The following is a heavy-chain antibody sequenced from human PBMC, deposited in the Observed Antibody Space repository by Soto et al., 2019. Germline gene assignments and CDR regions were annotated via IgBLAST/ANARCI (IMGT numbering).Heavy chain of an antibody. CDR1: GFTFSRYW. V-gene: IGHV3-7*03. CDR3: ARDFEGSYGYGPFEY. D-gene: IGHD5-18*01. Sequence: EVQLVESGGGLVQPGGSLRLSCAASGFTFSRYWMSWVRQAPRKGLERVANIKQDGSEKYYVDSVKGRFTISRDNAKNSVYLQMNSLRAEDTAVYYCARDFEGSYGYGPFEYWGQGTLVTVS. J-gene: IGHJ4*02. CDR2: IKQDGSEK.